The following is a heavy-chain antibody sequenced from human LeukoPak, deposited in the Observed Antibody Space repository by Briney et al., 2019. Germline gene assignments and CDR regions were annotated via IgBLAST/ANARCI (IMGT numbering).Heavy chain of an antibody. J-gene: IGHJ4*02. CDR1: GFTFSSYT. CDR2: ISSSGSLI. Sequence: GGSLRLSCAASGFTFSSYTMNWARQAPGKGLQWVSSISSSGSLIYYADSVKGRFTISRDNAKNSLYLQMNSLRAEDTAVYYCARGPSKYYFDYWGQGTLVTVSS. CDR3: ARGPSKYYFDY. V-gene: IGHV3-21*01.